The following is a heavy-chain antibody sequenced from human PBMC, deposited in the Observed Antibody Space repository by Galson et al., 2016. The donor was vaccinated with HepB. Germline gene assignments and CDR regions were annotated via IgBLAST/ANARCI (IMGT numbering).Heavy chain of an antibody. V-gene: IGHV1-18*01. D-gene: IGHD2-15*01. J-gene: IGHJ4*02. Sequence: SVKVSCKASGYRFTSYGISWVRQAPGQGLEWMGWISAYNGDTKYEQKVQGRVTMTADTSTTTAYMDLRSLRSDDTAVYYCARSHPISVASPLDFWGQGTPVTVSS. CDR2: ISAYNGDT. CDR3: ARSHPISVASPLDF. CDR1: GYRFTSYG.